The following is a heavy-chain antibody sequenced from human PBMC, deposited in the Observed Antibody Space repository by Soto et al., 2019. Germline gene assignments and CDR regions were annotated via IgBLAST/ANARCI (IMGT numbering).Heavy chain of an antibody. Sequence: GGSLRLSCAASGFTFSSYWMSWVRQAPGKGLEWVANIKQDGSEKYYVDSVKGRFTISRDNAKNSLYLQMNSLRAEDTAVYYCARDVRGVDPSPYYYYYYMDVWGKGTTVTVSS. J-gene: IGHJ6*03. D-gene: IGHD3-10*02. V-gene: IGHV3-7*01. CDR3: ARDVRGVDPSPYYYYYYMDV. CDR2: IKQDGSEK. CDR1: GFTFSSYW.